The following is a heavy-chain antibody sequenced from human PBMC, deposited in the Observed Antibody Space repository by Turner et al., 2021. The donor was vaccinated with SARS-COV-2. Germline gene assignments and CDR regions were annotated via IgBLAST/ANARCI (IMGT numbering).Heavy chain of an antibody. CDR1: GVTVSSNY. CDR2: IYSGGST. J-gene: IGHJ6*02. CDR3: ARDLAVSGMDV. Sequence: EVQLVETGGGLIQPGGSLRLSCAASGVTVSSNYISWVGQASGKGLEWDSVIYSGGSTYYADSVKGRFTISRDNSKNTLYLQMNSLRAEDTAVYYCARDLAVSGMDVWGQGTTVTVSS. V-gene: IGHV3-53*02.